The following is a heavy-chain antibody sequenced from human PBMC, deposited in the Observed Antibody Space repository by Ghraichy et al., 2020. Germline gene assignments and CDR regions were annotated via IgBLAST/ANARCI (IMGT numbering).Heavy chain of an antibody. J-gene: IGHJ6*02. V-gene: IGHV3-53*01. CDR2: IYSGGST. D-gene: IGHD2-15*01. CDR3: ARLDIYYYYGMDV. CDR1: GFTVSSNY. Sequence: GGSLRLSCAASGFTVSSNYMSWVRQAPGKGLEWVSVIYSGGSTYYADSVKGRFTISRDNSKNTLYLQMNSLRAEDTAVYYCARLDIYYYYGMDVWGQGTTVTVSS.